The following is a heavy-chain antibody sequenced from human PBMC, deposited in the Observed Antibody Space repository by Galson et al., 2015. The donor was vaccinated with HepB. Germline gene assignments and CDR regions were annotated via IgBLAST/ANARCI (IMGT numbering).Heavy chain of an antibody. CDR3: AKTYYDFWSGYGGGDY. V-gene: IGHV3-30*18. CDR1: GFIFSSYG. CDR2: ISHDGSHK. J-gene: IGHJ4*02. Sequence: SLRLSCAASGFIFSSYGMYWVRQAPGKGLAWVAVISHDGSHKYYADSVKGRFTISRDNSKNTLFLQINSLRAEDTAVYYCAKTYYDFWSGYGGGDYWGQGTLVTVSS. D-gene: IGHD3-3*01.